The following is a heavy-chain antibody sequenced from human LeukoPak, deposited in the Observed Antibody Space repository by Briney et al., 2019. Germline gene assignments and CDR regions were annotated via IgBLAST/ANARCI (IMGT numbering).Heavy chain of an antibody. CDR2: IYYTGST. CDR1: GVSINSYY. Sequence: PSETLSLTYTVSGVSINSYYWSWIRQAPGKELEWIGYIYYTGSTNYNPSLKSRVTTSVDTSKNQFSLKLSSVTAADTAVYYCAGEGAFYSGFDYWGQGTLVTVSS. D-gene: IGHD3-3*02. J-gene: IGHJ4*02. V-gene: IGHV4-59*01. CDR3: AGEGAFYSGFDY.